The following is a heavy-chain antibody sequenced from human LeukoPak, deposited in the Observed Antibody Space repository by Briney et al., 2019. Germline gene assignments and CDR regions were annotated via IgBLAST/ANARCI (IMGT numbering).Heavy chain of an antibody. CDR2: IRSKAYGGTT. D-gene: IGHD2-21*01. V-gene: IGHV3-49*04. J-gene: IGHJ6*02. CDR3: TREADRLAFCGGDCYYYGMDV. CDR1: GFTFSTYA. Sequence: GGSLRLSCATSGFTFSTYAMSWVRQAPGKGLEWVGFIRSKAYGGTTEYAASVKGRFTISRDDSKSIAYLQMNSLKTEDTAVYYCTREADRLAFCGGDCYYYGMDVWGQGTTVTVSS.